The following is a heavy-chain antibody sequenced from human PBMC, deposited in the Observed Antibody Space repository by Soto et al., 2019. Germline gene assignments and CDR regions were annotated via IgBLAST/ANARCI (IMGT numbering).Heavy chain of an antibody. J-gene: IGHJ4*02. CDR1: GGSINSYY. CDR3: ARHYPIGNNWNYFDY. D-gene: IGHD1-1*01. Sequence: SETLSLTCSVSGGSINSYYWGWIRQPPGKGLEWIGYISYTGSTDYSPSLKSRVTISVDTSKNQFSLKVRSVTAADSAIYFCARHYPIGNNWNYFDYWGRGTLVTVSS. CDR2: ISYTGST. V-gene: IGHV4-59*08.